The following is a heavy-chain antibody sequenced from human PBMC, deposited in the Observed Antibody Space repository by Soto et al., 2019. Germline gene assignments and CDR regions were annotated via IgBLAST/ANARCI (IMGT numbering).Heavy chain of an antibody. J-gene: IGHJ5*02. CDR2: VYYSGST. D-gene: IGHD5-18*01. CDR1: GGSISSYY. Sequence: SLTCTVSGGSISSYYWSWIRQPPGKGLEWIGYVYYSGSTNYNPPLKSRVTISVDTSKNQVSLKLSSVTAADTAVYYCARDRYSYGAWGQGTLVTVSS. V-gene: IGHV4-59*01. CDR3: ARDRYSYGA.